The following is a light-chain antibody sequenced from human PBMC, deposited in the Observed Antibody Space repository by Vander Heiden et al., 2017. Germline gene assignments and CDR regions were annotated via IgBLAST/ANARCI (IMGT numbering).Light chain of an antibody. CDR1: QSLLHSNGYNY. CDR3: MQALQTQFT. J-gene: IGKJ3*01. V-gene: IGKV2-28*01. CDR2: LGS. Sequence: DIVMTQSPISLPVTPGEPASISCRSSQSLLHSNGYNYLDWYLQKPGQSPQLLIYLGSNRASGVPDRFSGSGSGTDFTLKISRVEAEDVGVYYCMQALQTQFTFGPGTKVDIK.